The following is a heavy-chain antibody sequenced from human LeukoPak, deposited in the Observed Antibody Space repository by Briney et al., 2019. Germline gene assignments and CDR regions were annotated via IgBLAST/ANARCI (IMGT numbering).Heavy chain of an antibody. Sequence: SETLSLTCTVSGGSISSYYWSWFRQPPGKGLERIGSIYYSGSTYYNPSLKSRVTISVDTSKNQFSLKLSSVTAADTAVYYCARVRGSGSYYPYYYYYGMDVWGQGTTVTVSS. J-gene: IGHJ6*02. D-gene: IGHD3-10*01. CDR1: GGSISSYY. V-gene: IGHV4-59*01. CDR3: ARVRGSGSYYPYYYYYGMDV. CDR2: IYYSGST.